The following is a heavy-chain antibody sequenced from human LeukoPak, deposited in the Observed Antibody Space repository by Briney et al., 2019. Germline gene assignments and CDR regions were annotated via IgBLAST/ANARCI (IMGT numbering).Heavy chain of an antibody. Sequence: GGSLRLSCAASGFTFSSYWMSWVRQAPGKGLEWVGRSRPKANDYTTDFAASVRGRFTISRDDSKNLLYLQMNSLKSEDTAVYYCTRVLSIVGATIIDYWGQGTLVTVSS. D-gene: IGHD1-26*01. CDR2: SRPKANDYTT. CDR1: GFTFSSYW. V-gene: IGHV3-72*01. J-gene: IGHJ4*02. CDR3: TRVLSIVGATIIDY.